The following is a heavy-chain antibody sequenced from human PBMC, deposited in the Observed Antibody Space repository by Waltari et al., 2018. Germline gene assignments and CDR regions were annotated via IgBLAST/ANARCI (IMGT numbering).Heavy chain of an antibody. CDR2: IKKDGSEK. CDR1: GFTFSNFY. CDR3: TTLSVTKTSDY. Sequence: QLVESGGDSVQPGGSLRLSCVTSGFTFSNFYMRWVRQAPGKGLEWVASIKKDGSEKYYVDSVKGRFTVSRDNAKNSLYLQMNNLRADDTAVYYCTTLSVTKTSDYWGQGTLVTVSS. J-gene: IGHJ4*02. V-gene: IGHV3-7*01. D-gene: IGHD4-4*01.